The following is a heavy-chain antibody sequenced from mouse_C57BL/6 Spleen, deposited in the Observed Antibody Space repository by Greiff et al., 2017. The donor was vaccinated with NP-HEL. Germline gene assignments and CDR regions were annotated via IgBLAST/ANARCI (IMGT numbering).Heavy chain of an antibody. CDR2: ISYDGSN. CDR3: AREGIYDGYYAGFAY. J-gene: IGHJ3*01. CDR1: GYSITSGYY. D-gene: IGHD2-3*01. V-gene: IGHV3-6*01. Sequence: EVQLQESGPGLVKPSQSLSLTCSVTGYSITSGYYWNWIRQFPGNKLEWMGYISYDGSNNYNPSLKNRISITRDTSKNQFFLKLNSVTTEDTATYYCAREGIYDGYYAGFAYWGQGTLVTVSA.